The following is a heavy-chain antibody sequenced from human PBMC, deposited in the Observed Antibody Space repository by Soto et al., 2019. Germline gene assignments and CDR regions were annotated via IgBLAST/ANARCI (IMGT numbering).Heavy chain of an antibody. J-gene: IGHJ6*03. Sequence: GASVKVSCKASGYTFTSYGISWVRQAPGQGLEWMGWISAYNGNTNYAQKLQGRVTMTTDTSTSTAYMELRSLRSDDTAVYYCARVHIVVVXAAIVTDYYYYMDVWGKGTTVTVSS. CDR1: GYTFTSYG. CDR2: ISAYNGNT. D-gene: IGHD2-2*01. CDR3: ARVHIVVVXAAIVTDYYYYMDV. V-gene: IGHV1-18*01.